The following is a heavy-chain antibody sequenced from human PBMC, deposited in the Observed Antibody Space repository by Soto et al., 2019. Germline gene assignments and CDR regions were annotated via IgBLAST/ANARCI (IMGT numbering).Heavy chain of an antibody. Sequence: ETLSLTCAVYGGSFSGYYWSWIRQPPGKGLEWIGEINHSGSTNYNPSLKSRVTISVDTSKNQFSLKLSSVTAADTAVYYCARVPPTYDSSGYYYFDYWGHGTLVTDSS. V-gene: IGHV4-34*01. D-gene: IGHD3-22*01. CDR1: GGSFSGYY. CDR2: INHSGST. CDR3: ARVPPTYDSSGYYYFDY. J-gene: IGHJ4*01.